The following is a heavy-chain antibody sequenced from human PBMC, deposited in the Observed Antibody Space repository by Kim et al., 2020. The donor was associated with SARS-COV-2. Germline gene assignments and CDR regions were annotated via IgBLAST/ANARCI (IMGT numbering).Heavy chain of an antibody. V-gene: IGHV1-3*01. J-gene: IGHJ4*02. Sequence: KFQGRVTITRDASASTAYMELSSLRSEDTAVYYCARGSRYFDWLLPEFDYWGQGTLVTVSS. CDR3: ARGSRYFDWLLPEFDY. D-gene: IGHD3-9*01.